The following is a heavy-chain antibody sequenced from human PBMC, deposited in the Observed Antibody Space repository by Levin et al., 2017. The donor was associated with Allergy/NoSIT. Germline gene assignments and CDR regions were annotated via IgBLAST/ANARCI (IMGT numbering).Heavy chain of an antibody. Sequence: GGSLRLSCAASGFTFSSYGMHWVRQAPGKGLEWVAVISYDGSNKYYADSVKGRFTISRDNSKNTLYLQMNSLRAEDTAVYYCARAYYDFGSGYYHSSYYYGMDVWGQGTTVTVSS. J-gene: IGHJ6*02. V-gene: IGHV3-30*03. D-gene: IGHD3-3*01. CDR1: GFTFSSYG. CDR3: ARAYYDFGSGYYHSSYYYGMDV. CDR2: ISYDGSNK.